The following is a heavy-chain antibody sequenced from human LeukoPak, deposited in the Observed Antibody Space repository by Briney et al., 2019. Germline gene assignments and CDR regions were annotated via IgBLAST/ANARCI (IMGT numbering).Heavy chain of an antibody. J-gene: IGHJ4*02. D-gene: IGHD2-21*01. CDR1: GFSFSSYS. V-gene: IGHV3-48*01. CDR2: ISSSSSTI. Sequence: PGGSLRFSCAASGFSFSSYSMNWVRQAPGKGLEWVSYISSSSSTIYYADSVKGRFTISRDNAKNSLYLQMNSLRAEDTAVYYCARAPSAGSFVAYYYDYWGQGTLVTVSS. CDR3: ARAPSAGSFVAYYYDY.